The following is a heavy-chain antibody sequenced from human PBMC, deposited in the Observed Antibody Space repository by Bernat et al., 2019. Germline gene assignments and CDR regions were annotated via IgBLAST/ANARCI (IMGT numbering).Heavy chain of an antibody. CDR3: AKVLGYDAGHGMDV. V-gene: IGHV3-23*01. CDR1: GFTFSSYA. J-gene: IGHJ6*02. CDR2: ISGGST. Sequence: EVQLLESGGGLVQPGGSLRLSCAASGFTFSSYAMSWVRQAPGKGLEWVSGISGGSTYYADSMRGRFTISRDNSKSTLYLQMNSLRVEDTAVYYCAKVLGYDAGHGMDVWGQGITVTVSS. D-gene: IGHD2-2*01.